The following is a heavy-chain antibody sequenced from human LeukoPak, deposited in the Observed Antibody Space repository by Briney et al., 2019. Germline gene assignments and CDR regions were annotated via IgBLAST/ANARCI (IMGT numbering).Heavy chain of an antibody. V-gene: IGHV3-48*03. D-gene: IGHD3-9*01. CDR2: ISRGGRTV. Sequence: GGSLRLSCAASGFTFSNYEMNWVRQAPGKGLDWVAYISRGGRTVDYADSVKGRFTISRDSAKNALYLQMNSLRAEDTALYYCAKAAYDILTGHQGVYYYMDVWGKGTTVTISS. CDR1: GFTFSNYE. J-gene: IGHJ6*03. CDR3: AKAAYDILTGHQGVYYYMDV.